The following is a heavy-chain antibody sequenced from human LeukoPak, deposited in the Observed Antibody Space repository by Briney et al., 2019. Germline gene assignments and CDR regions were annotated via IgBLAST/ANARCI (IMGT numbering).Heavy chain of an antibody. CDR1: GGSITSSIYYY. CDR2: IYYDGIT. J-gene: IGHJ3*02. CDR3: ALFGGGGFDI. D-gene: IGHD3-10*01. V-gene: IGHV4-39*01. Sequence: SQTLSLTCTVSGGSITSSIYYYWGCIRQTPEKGLEWIGTIYYDGITSYNTSLKSRVSMSIDTSKNQFSLKLTSVTASDTAVYYCALFGGGGFDIWGQGTMVTVSS.